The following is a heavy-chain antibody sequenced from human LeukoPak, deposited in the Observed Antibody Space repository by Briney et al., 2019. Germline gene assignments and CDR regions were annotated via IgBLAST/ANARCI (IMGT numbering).Heavy chain of an antibody. CDR1: GYTFTGYY. CDR2: INPNSGNT. Sequence: ASVKVSCKASGYTFTGYYMHWVRQATGQGLEWMGWINPNSGNTGYAQKFQGRVTITRNTSISTAYMELSSLRSEDTAVYYCARGAMYAYGDYEEYFDYWGQGTLVTVSS. D-gene: IGHD4-17*01. J-gene: IGHJ4*02. CDR3: ARGAMYAYGDYEEYFDY. V-gene: IGHV1-8*03.